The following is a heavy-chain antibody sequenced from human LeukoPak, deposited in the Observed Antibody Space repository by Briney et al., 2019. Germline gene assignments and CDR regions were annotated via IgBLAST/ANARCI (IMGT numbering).Heavy chain of an antibody. Sequence: ASVKVSCKASGNTFTSYGISWVRQAPGQGLEWMGWISAYNGKTNYAQKLQGRVTMTTDTSTSTAYMELRSLRSDDTAVYYCARIAAAENYFDYWGQGTLVTVSS. J-gene: IGHJ4*02. CDR3: ARIAAAENYFDY. CDR2: ISAYNGKT. V-gene: IGHV1-18*01. CDR1: GNTFTSYG. D-gene: IGHD6-13*01.